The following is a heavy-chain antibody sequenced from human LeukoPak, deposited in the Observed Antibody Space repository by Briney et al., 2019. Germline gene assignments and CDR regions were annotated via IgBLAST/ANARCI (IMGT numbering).Heavy chain of an antibody. V-gene: IGHV3-11*01. D-gene: IGHD1-26*01. CDR1: GSTFSDYY. CDR2: ISSSGTTI. CDR3: ARRRDSGSLQHFDY. J-gene: IGHJ4*02. Sequence: GGSLRLSCAASGSTFSDYYMSWIRQAPGKGLEWVSYISSSGTTIYYADSVKGRFTISRDNAKNSLYLQMNSLRAEDTVVYYCARRRDSGSLQHFDYWGQGTLVTVSS.